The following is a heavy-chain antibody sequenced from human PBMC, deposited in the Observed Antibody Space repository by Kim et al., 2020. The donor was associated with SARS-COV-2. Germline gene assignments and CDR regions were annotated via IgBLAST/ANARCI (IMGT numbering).Heavy chain of an antibody. CDR3: ARLSTGYVLHKFDY. CDR2: VNGSGSST. V-gene: IGHV3-74*01. D-gene: IGHD3-16*01. J-gene: IGHJ4*02. Sequence: GGSLRLSCVASGFTFSSYGMHWVRQAPGKGLEWVSRVNGSGSSTCYADSVKGRFTISRDNARNTLYLQMNSLRAEDTAVYYCARLSTGYVLHKFDYWGQGTLVTVSS. CDR1: GFTFSSYG.